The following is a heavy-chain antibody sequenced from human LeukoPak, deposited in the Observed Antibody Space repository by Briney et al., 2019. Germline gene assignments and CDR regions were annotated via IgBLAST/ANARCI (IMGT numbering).Heavy chain of an antibody. CDR3: ARETTVVTLYYFDY. D-gene: IGHD4-23*01. Sequence: GGSLRLSCAASGFSFSSYWMTWVRQAPGKGLEWVANIKQEGSEKYYVDSVKGRFTISRDNAKNSLYLQMNNLRAEDTAVYYCARETTVVTLYYFDYWGQGTLVTVSS. CDR2: IKQEGSEK. V-gene: IGHV3-7*01. J-gene: IGHJ4*02. CDR1: GFSFSSYW.